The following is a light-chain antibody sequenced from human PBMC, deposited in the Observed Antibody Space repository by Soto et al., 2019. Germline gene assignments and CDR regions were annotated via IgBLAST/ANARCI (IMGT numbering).Light chain of an antibody. CDR1: QSVSSNY. J-gene: IGKJ5*01. CDR3: QQYGSSPLIT. CDR2: GAS. V-gene: IGKV3-20*01. Sequence: IVLTQSQGTLSLSPGERATLSCRASQSVSSNYLAWFQQKPGQAPSLLIYGASNRATGIPDRFSGSASGTDFTLTISRLEPEDFAVYYCQQYGSSPLITFGQGTRLEIK.